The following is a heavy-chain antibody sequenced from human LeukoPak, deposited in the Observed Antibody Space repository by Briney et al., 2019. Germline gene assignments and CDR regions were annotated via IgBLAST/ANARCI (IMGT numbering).Heavy chain of an antibody. V-gene: IGHV3-7*01. CDR1: GFTFGDYA. Sequence: PGGSLRLSCTASGFTFGDYAMSWVRQAPGKGLEWVANIKQDGSEKYYVDSVKGRFTISRDNAKNSLYLQMNSLRAEDTAVYYCARAASNSSGYYYVYYFDYWGQGTLVTVSS. J-gene: IGHJ4*02. CDR3: ARAASNSSGYYYVYYFDY. CDR2: IKQDGSEK. D-gene: IGHD3-22*01.